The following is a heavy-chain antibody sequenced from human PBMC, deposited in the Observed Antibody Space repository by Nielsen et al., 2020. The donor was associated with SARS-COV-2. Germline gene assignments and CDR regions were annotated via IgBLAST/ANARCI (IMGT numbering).Heavy chain of an antibody. CDR1: DYTFIKYG. Sequence: ASVKVSCKASDYTFIKYGINWVRQAPGKGLEWMGGFDPEDGETIYAQKFQGRVTMTEDTSTDTAYMELSSLRSEDTAVYYCATGPPYYYDSSGYSNWFDPWGQGTLVTVSS. J-gene: IGHJ5*02. CDR3: ATGPPYYYDSSGYSNWFDP. D-gene: IGHD3-22*01. V-gene: IGHV1-24*01. CDR2: FDPEDGET.